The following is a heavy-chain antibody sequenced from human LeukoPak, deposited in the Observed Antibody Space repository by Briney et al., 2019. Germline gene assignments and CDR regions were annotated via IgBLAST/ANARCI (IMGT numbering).Heavy chain of an antibody. V-gene: IGHV3-20*04. CDR1: GFTFGDYG. J-gene: IGHJ4*02. Sequence: TGGSLRLSCVASGFTFGDYGMSWIRQAPEKGLEWVSGISWNADSTGHADSVKGRFTISRDNAKNSLYLQMDSLRAEDTALYYCARDIGITGTTIFVYWGQGTPVTVS. CDR2: ISWNADST. D-gene: IGHD1-7*01. CDR3: ARDIGITGTTIFVY.